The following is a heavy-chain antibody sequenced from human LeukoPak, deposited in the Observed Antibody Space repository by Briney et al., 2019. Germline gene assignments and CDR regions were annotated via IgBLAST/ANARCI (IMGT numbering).Heavy chain of an antibody. CDR3: VKTNSWPDYYFDY. Sequence: GSLRLSCAASGFTFSSYEMNWVRQPPGKGLEWIGTIYYSGSTYSNPSLKSRVAISVDTSKNQFSLKLSSVTAADTAVYYCVKTNSWPDYYFDYWGQGTLVTVSS. CDR2: IYYSGST. D-gene: IGHD6-13*01. V-gene: IGHV4-39*07. J-gene: IGHJ4*02. CDR1: GFTFSSYE.